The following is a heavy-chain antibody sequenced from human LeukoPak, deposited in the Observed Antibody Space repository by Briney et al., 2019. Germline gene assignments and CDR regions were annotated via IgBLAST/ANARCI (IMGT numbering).Heavy chain of an antibody. Sequence: GGSLRLSCAASGFTFRNYVIHWVRQAPGKGLEWVAVISYDGSNKYYADSVKGRFTISRDNSKNTLYLQMNSLRAEDTAVYYCAKGPALGATLGYWGQGTLVTVSS. CDR2: ISYDGSNK. D-gene: IGHD1-26*01. CDR3: AKGPALGATLGY. J-gene: IGHJ4*02. CDR1: GFTFRNYV. V-gene: IGHV3-30*18.